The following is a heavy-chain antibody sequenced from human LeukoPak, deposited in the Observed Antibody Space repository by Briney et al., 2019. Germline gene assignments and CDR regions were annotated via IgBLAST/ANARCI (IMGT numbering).Heavy chain of an antibody. Sequence: ASVKVSCTASGYTFTRYYMYWVRQAPGQGLEWMGIINPSGGSATYAQKFQGRVTMTRDTSTNTVYMELSSLRSEDTAVYYCAKYNDYLDYWGQGTLVTVSS. D-gene: IGHD3-16*01. J-gene: IGHJ4*02. CDR1: GYTFTRYY. CDR2: INPSGGSA. CDR3: AKYNDYLDY. V-gene: IGHV1-46*01.